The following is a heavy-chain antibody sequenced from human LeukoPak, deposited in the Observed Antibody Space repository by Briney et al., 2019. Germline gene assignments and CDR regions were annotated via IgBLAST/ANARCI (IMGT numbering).Heavy chain of an antibody. V-gene: IGHV3-7*03. CDR2: INQAGTAI. CDR1: GFTFSSDS. CDR3: AKMPPYFSYMDV. D-gene: IGHD2-21*01. J-gene: IGHJ6*03. Sequence: GRSLRLSCAASGFTFSSDSTSWVCQAPGEGPEWGAHINQAGTAIYYVASLKGRFTFPRDNPKNNLSLQMTCLTPEDRPVTYCAKMPPYFSYMDVWGKGATVTISS.